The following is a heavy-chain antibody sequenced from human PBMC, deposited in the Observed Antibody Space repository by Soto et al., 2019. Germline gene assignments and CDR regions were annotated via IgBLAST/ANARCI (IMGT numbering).Heavy chain of an antibody. CDR3: ARRLIQLWAFDY. J-gene: IGHJ4*02. D-gene: IGHD5-18*01. V-gene: IGHV4-30-2*03. CDR2: IYYSGST. Sequence: KTSETLSLSCAVSGGSISSGGYSWSWIRQPPGKGLEWIGYIYYSGSTYYNPSLKSRVTISVDTSKNQFSLKLSSVTAADTAVYYCARRLIQLWAFDYWGQGTLVTVSS. CDR1: GGSISSGGYS.